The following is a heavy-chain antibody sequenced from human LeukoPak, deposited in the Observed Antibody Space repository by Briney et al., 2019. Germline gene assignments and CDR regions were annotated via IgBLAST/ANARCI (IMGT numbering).Heavy chain of an antibody. V-gene: IGHV3-30*02. CDR3: AKDITRFGDYYMDV. Sequence: QPGRSLRLSCAASGFTFSSYGMHWVRQAPGKGLEWVAFIRYDGSNKYYADSVKGRFTISRDNSKNTLYLQMNSLRAEDTAVYYCAKDITRFGDYYMDVWGKGTTVTISS. J-gene: IGHJ6*03. D-gene: IGHD3-10*01. CDR2: IRYDGSNK. CDR1: GFTFSSYG.